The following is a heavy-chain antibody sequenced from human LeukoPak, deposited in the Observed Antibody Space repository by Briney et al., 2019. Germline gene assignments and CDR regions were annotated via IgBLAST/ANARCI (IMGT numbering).Heavy chain of an antibody. J-gene: IGHJ4*02. Sequence: SETLSLTFTVSGGSISSYYWSWIRQPPGKGLEWIGYIYYSGSTNYNPSLKSRVTISVDTSKNQFSLKLSSVTAADTAVYYCARTPSTYFDYWGQGTLVTVSS. CDR1: GGSISSYY. V-gene: IGHV4-59*01. CDR3: ARTPSTYFDY. CDR2: IYYSGST.